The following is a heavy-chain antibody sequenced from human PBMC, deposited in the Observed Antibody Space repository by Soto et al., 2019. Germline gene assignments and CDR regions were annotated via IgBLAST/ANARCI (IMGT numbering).Heavy chain of an antibody. D-gene: IGHD2-21*02. CDR1: GFTFSSYS. J-gene: IGHJ4*02. V-gene: IGHV3-21*01. CDR3: ARRGRGGDCGVDY. Sequence: EVQLVESGGGLVKPGGSLRLSCAASGFTFSSYSMNWVRQAPGKGLEWVSSISSSSSYIYYADSVKGRFTISRDNAKNSLYLHMNSLRAEDTAVYYCARRGRGGDCGVDYWGQGTLVTVSS. CDR2: ISSSSSYI.